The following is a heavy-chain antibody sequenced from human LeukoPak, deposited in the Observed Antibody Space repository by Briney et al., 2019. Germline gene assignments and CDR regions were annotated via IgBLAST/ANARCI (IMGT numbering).Heavy chain of an antibody. Sequence: SETLSLTCAVYGGSFSSYYWGWIRQPPGKGLEWIGSIYYSGSTYYNPSLKSRVTISVDTSKNQFSLKLSSVTAADTAVYYCARSIAARPYAFDIWGQGTMVTVSS. J-gene: IGHJ3*02. CDR2: IYYSGST. CDR3: ARSIAARPYAFDI. D-gene: IGHD6-6*01. CDR1: GGSFSSYY. V-gene: IGHV4-39*01.